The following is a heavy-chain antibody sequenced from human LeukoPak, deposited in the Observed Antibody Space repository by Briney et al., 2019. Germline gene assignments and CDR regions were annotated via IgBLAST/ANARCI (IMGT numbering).Heavy chain of an antibody. CDR1: GYTFTSYG. D-gene: IGHD3-22*01. V-gene: IGHV1-18*01. CDR3: ARGVVVRTQSAPGY. Sequence: ASVKVSCKASGYTFTSYGISWVRQAPGQGLEWMGWNSAYNGNTNYAQKLQGRVTMTTDTSTSTAYMELRSLRSDDTAVYYCARGVVVRTQSAPGYWGQGTLVTVSS. CDR2: NSAYNGNT. J-gene: IGHJ4*02.